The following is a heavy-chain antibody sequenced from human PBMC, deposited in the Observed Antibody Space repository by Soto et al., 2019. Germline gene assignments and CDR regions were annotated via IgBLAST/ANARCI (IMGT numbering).Heavy chain of an antibody. D-gene: IGHD2-2*02. V-gene: IGHV1-18*01. Sequence: QVQLVQSGAEVKKPGASVKVSCKASGYTFTSYGISWVRQAPGQGLEWMGWISAYNGNTNYAQKLQGRVTMTTDTSTSTAYMELRSLRSDDTPVYYCARDPFGDIVVVPAAIGDGGWFDPWGQGTLVTVSS. CDR3: ARDPFGDIVVVPAAIGDGGWFDP. CDR1: GYTFTSYG. CDR2: ISAYNGNT. J-gene: IGHJ5*02.